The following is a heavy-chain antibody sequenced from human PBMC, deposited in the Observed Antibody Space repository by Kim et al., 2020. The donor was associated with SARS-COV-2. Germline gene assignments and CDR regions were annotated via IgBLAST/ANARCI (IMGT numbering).Heavy chain of an antibody. Sequence: SETLSLTCAVYGGSFSGYYWSWIRQPPGKGLEWIGEINHSGSTNYNPSLKSRVTISVDTSKNQFSLRLSSVTAADTAVYYCARDTIADGLDPWGQGTLVTVSS. CDR2: INHSGST. D-gene: IGHD6-13*01. V-gene: IGHV4-34*01. CDR1: GGSFSGYY. J-gene: IGHJ5*02. CDR3: ARDTIADGLDP.